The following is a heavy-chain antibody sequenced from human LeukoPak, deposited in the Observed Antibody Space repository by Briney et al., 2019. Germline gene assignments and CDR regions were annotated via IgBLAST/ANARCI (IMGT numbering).Heavy chain of an antibody. V-gene: IGHV3-30-3*01. CDR3: ARGRVLEARPFDY. D-gene: IGHD1-1*01. CDR1: GFTFSSYA. CDR2: ISYDGSNK. Sequence: TGGSLRLSCAASGFTFSSYAMHWVRQAPGKGLEWVAVISYDGSNKYYADSVKGRFTISRDNSKNTLYLQMNSLRAEDTAVYYCARGRVLEARPFDYWGQGTLVTVSS. J-gene: IGHJ4*02.